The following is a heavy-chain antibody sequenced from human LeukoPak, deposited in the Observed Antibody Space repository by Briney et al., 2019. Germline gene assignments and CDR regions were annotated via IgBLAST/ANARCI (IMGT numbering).Heavy chain of an antibody. V-gene: IGHV3-48*03. CDR3: ARLSTNRVRFLEWSPSILKQRFPTTYYFDY. D-gene: IGHD3-3*01. J-gene: IGHJ4*02. Sequence: GGSLRLSCAASGFTLSSYEMNWVRQAPGKGLEWVSYISSGGSTIYYADSVKGRFTISRDNAKNSLYLQMNSLRAEDTAVYYCARLSTNRVRFLEWSPSILKQRFPTTYYFDYWGQGTLVTVSS. CDR1: GFTLSSYE. CDR2: ISSGGSTI.